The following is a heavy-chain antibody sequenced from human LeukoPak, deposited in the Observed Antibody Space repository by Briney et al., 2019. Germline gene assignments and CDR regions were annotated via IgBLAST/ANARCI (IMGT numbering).Heavy chain of an antibody. CDR1: AVSFSSHW. CDR2: ISYIGST. CDR3: ARDLVTMTKGFDI. V-gene: IGHV4-59*11. J-gene: IGHJ3*02. D-gene: IGHD4-17*01. Sequence: AENLSLTCAGSAVSFSSHWWTWIRQPPGKGLEWIGCISYIGSTNYTPYLNSRVTLSIDTSKNQFSLKLSSVTTPDTAVYYCARDLVTMTKGFDIWGQGTMVSVSS.